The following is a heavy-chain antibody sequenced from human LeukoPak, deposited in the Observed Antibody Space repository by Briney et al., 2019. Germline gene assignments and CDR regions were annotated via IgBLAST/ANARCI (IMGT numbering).Heavy chain of an antibody. CDR3: AKDPIFSGSYGVFDY. CDR2: TSSSSAYT. Sequence: GGSLRLSCAASGFTFSSFSMIWVRQAPGKGLEWVSSTSSSSAYTFYAESGKGRFTISRDNAKNSLFLQMNSLRAEDTAMYYCAKDPIFSGSYGVFDYWGLGTLVTVSS. V-gene: IGHV3-21*04. D-gene: IGHD1-26*01. J-gene: IGHJ4*02. CDR1: GFTFSSFS.